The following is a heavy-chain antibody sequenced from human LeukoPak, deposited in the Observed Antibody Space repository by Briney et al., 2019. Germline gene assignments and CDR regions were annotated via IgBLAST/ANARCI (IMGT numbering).Heavy chain of an antibody. V-gene: IGHV3-23*01. Sequence: GGSLRLSCAASGITFSSYAMNWVRQARGKGLEWISVISGSGGSIYYAHYVRGRFTLPRDNSKGMLYLQMNSLRAEDTAVYYCAKAWALVPSYLVVWGKGATVAVSS. CDR3: AKAWALVPSYLVV. CDR1: GITFSSYA. D-gene: IGHD1-26*01. CDR2: ISGSGGSI. J-gene: IGHJ6*03.